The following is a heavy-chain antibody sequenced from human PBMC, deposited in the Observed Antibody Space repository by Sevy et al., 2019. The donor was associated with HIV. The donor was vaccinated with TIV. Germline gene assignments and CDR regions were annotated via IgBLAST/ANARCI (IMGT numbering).Heavy chain of an antibody. CDR3: AREGCTRPHDY. V-gene: IGHV3-23*01. CDR1: GFAFYDYS. Sequence: GGSLRLSCAASGFAFYDYSMSWIRQAPGKGLEWVATLSFGCGKLNYADSVKGRFTISRDNSKNSFYLQMDNLRVEDTALYYCAREGCTRPHDYWGQGTRVTVSS. CDR2: LSFGCGKL. D-gene: IGHD2-8*01. J-gene: IGHJ4*02.